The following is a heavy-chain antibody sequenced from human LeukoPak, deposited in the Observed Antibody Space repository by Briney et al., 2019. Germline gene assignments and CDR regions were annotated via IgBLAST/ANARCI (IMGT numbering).Heavy chain of an antibody. J-gene: IGHJ4*02. Sequence: SGTLSLTCAVSGGSISSSNWWSWVRQPPGKGLEWIGEIYHSGSTNYNPSLKSRVTISVDKSKNQFSLKLSSVTAADTAVYYCAREPGIVGATRGYYFDYWGQGTLVTVSS. CDR3: AREPGIVGATRGYYFDY. D-gene: IGHD1-26*01. V-gene: IGHV4-4*02. CDR1: GGSISSSNW. CDR2: IYHSGST.